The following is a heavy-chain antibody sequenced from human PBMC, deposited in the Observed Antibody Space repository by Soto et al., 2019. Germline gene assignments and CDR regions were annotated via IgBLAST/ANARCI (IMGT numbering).Heavy chain of an antibody. CDR2: IYYSGST. CDR3: ARAPTRSYGMDV. J-gene: IGHJ6*02. V-gene: IGHV4-39*01. Sequence: TLSLTCTVSGGSISSSSYYWGWIRQPPGKGLEWIGSIYYSGSTYYNPSLKSRVTISVDTSRNQFSLKLSSVTAADTAVHYCARAPTRSYGMDVWGQGTTVTVSS. CDR1: GGSISSSSYY.